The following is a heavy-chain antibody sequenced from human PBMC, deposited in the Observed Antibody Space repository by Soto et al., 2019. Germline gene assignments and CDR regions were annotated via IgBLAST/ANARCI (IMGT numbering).Heavy chain of an antibody. V-gene: IGHV3-73*01. CDR1: GFTFSGSA. CDR3: TTGYCDGFDY. CDR2: IRSKAKSYAT. Sequence: GGSLRLSCAASGFTFSGSAMHWVRQASGKGLEWVGRIRSKAKSYATAYAASVKGRFTISRDDSKNTAYLQMNSLKTEDTAVYYCTTGYCDGFDYWGQGTLVTVSS. D-gene: IGHD4-17*01. J-gene: IGHJ4*02.